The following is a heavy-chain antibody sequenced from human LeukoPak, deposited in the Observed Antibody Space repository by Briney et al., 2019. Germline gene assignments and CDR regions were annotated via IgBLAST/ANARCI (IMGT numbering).Heavy chain of an antibody. CDR3: ARGSRVYSSSPGDY. Sequence: GGSLRLSCAASGFTFSSYAMHWVRQAPGKGLEWVAVISYDGSNKYYADSVKGRFPITRDNSKNTLYLQMHSLRAEDTAVYYCARGSRVYSSSPGDYWGQGTLVTVSS. J-gene: IGHJ4*02. D-gene: IGHD6-6*01. V-gene: IGHV3-30*04. CDR2: ISYDGSNK. CDR1: GFTFSSYA.